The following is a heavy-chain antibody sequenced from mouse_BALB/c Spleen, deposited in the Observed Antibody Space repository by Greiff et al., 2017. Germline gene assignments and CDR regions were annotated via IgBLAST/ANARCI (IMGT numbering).Heavy chain of an antibody. Sequence: QVQLKESGAELMKPGASVKISCKATGYTFSSYWIEWVKQRPGHGLEWIGEILPGSGSTNYNEKFKGKATFTADTSSNTAYTQLSSLTSEDSAVYYCARGEDYDRGRAMDYWGQGTSVTVSS. CDR3: ARGEDYDRGRAMDY. CDR2: ILPGSGST. J-gene: IGHJ4*01. V-gene: IGHV1-9*01. CDR1: GYTFSSYW. D-gene: IGHD2-4*01.